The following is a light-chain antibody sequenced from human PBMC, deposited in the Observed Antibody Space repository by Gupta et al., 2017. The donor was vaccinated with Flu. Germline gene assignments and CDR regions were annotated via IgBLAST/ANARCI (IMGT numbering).Light chain of an antibody. CDR1: SGSVSTTDY. J-gene: IGLJ2*01. Sequence: TVTLTCGWNSGSVSTTDYPSWYQQTPGRPPRTLIYATDTRSSGVPDRFSGSILGNKAALTISGAQAEDESDYYCMLYVVGGFVVFGGGTKLTVL. V-gene: IGLV8-61*01. CDR3: MLYVVGGFVV. CDR2: ATD.